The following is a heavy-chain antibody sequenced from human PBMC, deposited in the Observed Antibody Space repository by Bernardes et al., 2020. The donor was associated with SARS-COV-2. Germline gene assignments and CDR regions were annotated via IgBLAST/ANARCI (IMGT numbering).Heavy chain of an antibody. J-gene: IGHJ6*02. CDR3: ARDYSPPLVTIDYYYYGMDV. CDR1: GFTLNSYT. V-gene: IGHV3-21*01. D-gene: IGHD2-21*02. CDR2: ISSSSSYI. Sequence: GGSLRLSCAASGFTLNSYTMNWVRQAPGKGLEWVSSISSSSSYIYYADSVKGRFTISRDNAKSSLYLQMSSLRVEDTAVYYCARDYSPPLVTIDYYYYGMDVWGQGTTVTVSS.